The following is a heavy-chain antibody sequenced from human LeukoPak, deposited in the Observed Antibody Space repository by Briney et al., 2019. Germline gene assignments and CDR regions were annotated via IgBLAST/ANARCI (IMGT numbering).Heavy chain of an antibody. D-gene: IGHD6-6*01. V-gene: IGHV3-21*01. CDR1: GFTFSSYS. Sequence: PGGSLRLSCAAYGFTFSSYSMNWVRQAPGKGLEWVSSISSSSSYIYYADSVKGRFTISRDNAKNSLYLQMNSLRAEDTAVYYCARDRSIAARPNWFDPWGQGTLVTVSS. CDR3: ARDRSIAARPNWFDP. CDR2: ISSSSSYI. J-gene: IGHJ5*02.